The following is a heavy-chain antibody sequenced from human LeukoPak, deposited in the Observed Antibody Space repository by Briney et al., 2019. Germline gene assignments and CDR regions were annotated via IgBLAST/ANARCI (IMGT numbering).Heavy chain of an antibody. D-gene: IGHD3-22*01. V-gene: IGHV3-48*03. J-gene: IGHJ4*02. CDR3: AKDMYYYDSHDY. Sequence: GGALRLSCAASGFTFSSYEMNWVRQAPGKGLEWVSYISSSGSTIYYADSVKGRFTISRDNAKNSLYLQMNSLRAEDTAVYYCAKDMYYYDSHDYWGQGTLVTVSS. CDR2: ISSSGSTI. CDR1: GFTFSSYE.